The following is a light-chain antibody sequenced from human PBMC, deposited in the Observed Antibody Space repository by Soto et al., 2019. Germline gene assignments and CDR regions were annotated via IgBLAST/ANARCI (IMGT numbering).Light chain of an antibody. Sequence: QSVLTQPRSASGTPGQRVTVSCSGSSSNIASNTVNWYQQLPGTAPKLLIYSNDQRPSGVPDRFSASKSGTSASLAISGLQSEDEADYYCASWDDSLNGHVFGTGTKVTV. J-gene: IGLJ1*01. CDR1: SSNIASNT. CDR3: ASWDDSLNGHV. V-gene: IGLV1-44*01. CDR2: SND.